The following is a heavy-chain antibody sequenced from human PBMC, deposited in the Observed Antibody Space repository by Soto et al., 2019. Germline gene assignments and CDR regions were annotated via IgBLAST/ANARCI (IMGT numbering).Heavy chain of an antibody. V-gene: IGHV3-43*01. CDR2: ISWDGGST. CDR3: ATTPRLYSSGYYGHFQH. CDR1: GFTFDDYT. J-gene: IGHJ1*01. D-gene: IGHD3-22*01. Sequence: GGSLRLSCAASGFTFDDYTMHWVRQAPGKGLEWVSLISWDGGSTYYADSVKGRFTISRDNSKNSLYLQMNSLRTEDTALYYCATTPRLYSSGYYGHFQHWGQGTLVTVSS.